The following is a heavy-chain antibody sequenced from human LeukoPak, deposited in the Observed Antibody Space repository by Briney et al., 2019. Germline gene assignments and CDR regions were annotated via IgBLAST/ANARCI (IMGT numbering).Heavy chain of an antibody. CDR2: IYPGDSDT. J-gene: IGHJ4*02. D-gene: IGHD7-27*01. CDR1: GYSFTSYW. V-gene: IGHV5-51*01. CDR3: AGHVTGGESCNSIDY. Sequence: GESLKISCKGSGYSFTSYWIGWVRQMPGKGLEWMGIIYPGDSDTRYSPSFQGQVTISADKSISTAYLQWSSLKASDTAMYYCAGHVTGGESCNSIDYRGQGTLVTVSS.